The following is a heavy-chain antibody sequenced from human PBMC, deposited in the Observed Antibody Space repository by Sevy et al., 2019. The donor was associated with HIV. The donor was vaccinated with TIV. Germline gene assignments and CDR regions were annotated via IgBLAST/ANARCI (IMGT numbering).Heavy chain of an antibody. CDR3: TTSTLDSSGWGAFDI. D-gene: IGHD6-19*01. J-gene: IGHJ3*02. CDR1: GFTFSNAW. V-gene: IGHV3-15*01. CDR2: IKSKTDGGTT. Sequence: GGSLRLSCAASGFTFSNAWMSWVRQAPGKGLEWVGRIKSKTDGGTTDYAAPVKGRLTISRDDSKNTLYLQMNSLKTEDTAVYYCTTSTLDSSGWGAFDIWGQGTMVTVSS.